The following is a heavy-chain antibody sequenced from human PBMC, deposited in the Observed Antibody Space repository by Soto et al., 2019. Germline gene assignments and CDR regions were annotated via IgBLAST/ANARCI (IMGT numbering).Heavy chain of an antibody. V-gene: IGHV3-15*01. Sequence: EVLLVESGGGLVKPGGSLRLSCAASGFAFKYARMTWVRQAPGKGLEWVGHIRSNIDGATTAYAAPVKGRFTISRDESKNTVDLQMNSLITEDTAVYYCTTDWGSVTHYARAFDVWGQGTMVTVSS. CDR3: TTDWGSVTHYARAFDV. D-gene: IGHD3-16*01. CDR1: GFAFKYAR. CDR2: IRSNIDGATT. J-gene: IGHJ3*01.